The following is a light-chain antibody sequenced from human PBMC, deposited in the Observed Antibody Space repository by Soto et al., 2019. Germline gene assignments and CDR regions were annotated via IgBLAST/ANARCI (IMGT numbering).Light chain of an antibody. CDR3: FSYTANDNWV. CDR1: HSDEGRYNT. J-gene: IGLJ3*02. Sequence: QSALTQPHSVSGSPGQSVTISCTGTHSDEGRYNTVSWYQQLPGKAPKIIISSVRQRPSGVPDRFSGSKSGNTASLTSSGLQADDEADYFCFSYTANDNWVFGGGTKLPVL. V-gene: IGLV2-11*01. CDR2: SVR.